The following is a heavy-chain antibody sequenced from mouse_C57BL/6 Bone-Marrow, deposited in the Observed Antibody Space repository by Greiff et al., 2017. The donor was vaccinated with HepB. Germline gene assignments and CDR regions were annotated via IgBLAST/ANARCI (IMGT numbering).Heavy chain of an antibody. Sequence: EVKLVESGGGLVKPGGSLKLSCAASGFTFSSYAMSWVRQTPEKRLEWVATISDGGSYTYYPNNVKGRFTISRDKAKNNLYLQMSHLKSEDTAMYSCARMLLRWGYAMDYWGQGTSVTVSS. CDR1: GFTFSSYA. CDR3: ARMLLRWGYAMDY. V-gene: IGHV5-4*03. J-gene: IGHJ4*01. CDR2: ISDGGSYT. D-gene: IGHD1-1*01.